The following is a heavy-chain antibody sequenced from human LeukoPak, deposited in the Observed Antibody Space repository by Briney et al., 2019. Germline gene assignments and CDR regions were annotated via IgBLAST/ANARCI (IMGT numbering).Heavy chain of an antibody. D-gene: IGHD6-13*01. Sequence: PGCSLRLSCAASGFTFSHYAMHWVRQAPGKGLVRVSRLNSDGHTAHYADSVKGRFTISRDNAENTLYMRMNSLRPEDTAVYYCARGYYSSSRIDYWGQGTLVTVSS. J-gene: IGHJ4*02. V-gene: IGHV3-74*01. CDR2: LNSDGHTA. CDR3: ARGYYSSSRIDY. CDR1: GFTFSHYA.